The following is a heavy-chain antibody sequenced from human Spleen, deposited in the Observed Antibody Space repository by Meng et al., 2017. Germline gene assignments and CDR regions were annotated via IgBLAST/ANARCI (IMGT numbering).Heavy chain of an antibody. D-gene: IGHD1-26*01. CDR1: GYTFTDYY. CDR3: AREKGSGNFEDY. V-gene: IGHV1-2*06. J-gene: IGHJ4*02. Sequence: QVQLVQSGAEVKKPGASVKVPCKASGYTFTDYYMHWVRQAPGQGLEWMGRINPNSGGTNYGQKFQGRVTMTRDTSISTAYMELSELKSDDTAVYYCAREKGSGNFEDYWGQGTLVTVSS. CDR2: INPNSGGT.